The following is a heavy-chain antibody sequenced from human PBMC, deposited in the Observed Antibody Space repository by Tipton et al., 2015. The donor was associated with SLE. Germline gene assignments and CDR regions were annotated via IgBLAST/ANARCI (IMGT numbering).Heavy chain of an antibody. CDR2: FYHSGST. Sequence: TLSLTCTVSGGSISSSSYYWGWIRQPPGKGLEWIGSFYHSGSTYYNPSLKSRVTLSVDTSKNQFSLRLSSVTAADTAVYYCARETGSYLRYFDLWGRGTLVTVSS. V-gene: IGHV4-39*07. CDR3: ARETGSYLRYFDL. CDR1: GGSISSSSYY. J-gene: IGHJ2*01. D-gene: IGHD1-26*01.